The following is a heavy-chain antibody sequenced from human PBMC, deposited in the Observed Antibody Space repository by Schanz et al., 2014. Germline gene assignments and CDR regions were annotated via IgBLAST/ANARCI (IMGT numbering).Heavy chain of an antibody. J-gene: IGHJ4*02. CDR1: GITFSSHS. Sequence: EVQLVESGGGLVQPGGSLRLSCAASGITFSSHSFNWVRQAPGKGLEWISYITYNGGTIYYADSVKGRFTISRDNSKNTVYIQMNSLRAEDTAVYYCARGGPAYYFDDWGQGTLXTVSS. V-gene: IGHV3-48*01. CDR2: ITYNGGTI. CDR3: ARGGPAYYFDD.